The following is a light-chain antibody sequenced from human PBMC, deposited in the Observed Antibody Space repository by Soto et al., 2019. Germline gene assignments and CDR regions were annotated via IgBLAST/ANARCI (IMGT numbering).Light chain of an antibody. J-gene: IGKJ4*01. CDR1: QSISSY. V-gene: IGKV1-39*01. Sequence: DIQMTQSPSTLSASVGDRVTITCRASQSISSYLNWYQQKPGKAPKLLIYGASTLQSGVPSRFGGSGSGTDFTHTVSSLQPEDFATYFCQQLYSYPLTFGGGTKVDIK. CDR3: QQLYSYPLT. CDR2: GAS.